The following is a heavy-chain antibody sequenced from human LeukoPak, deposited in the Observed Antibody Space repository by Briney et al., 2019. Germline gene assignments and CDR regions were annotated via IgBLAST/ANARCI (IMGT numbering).Heavy chain of an antibody. CDR3: ARRGSSSWYYFDY. V-gene: IGHV4-59*08. J-gene: IGHJ4*02. D-gene: IGHD6-13*01. CDR1: GGSISSYY. CDR2: IYYSGST. Sequence: SETLSLTCTVSGGSISSYYWSWIRQPPGKGLEWIGYIYYSGSTNYNPSLKSRVTISVDTSKNQFSLKLSSVTAADTAVYHCARRGSSSWYYFDYWGQGTLVTVSS.